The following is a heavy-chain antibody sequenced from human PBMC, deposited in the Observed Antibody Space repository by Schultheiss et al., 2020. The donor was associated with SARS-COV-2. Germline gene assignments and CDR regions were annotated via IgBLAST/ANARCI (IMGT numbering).Heavy chain of an antibody. D-gene: IGHD1-26*01. CDR2: ISYDGSNK. CDR3: ARDQELLSTYYYYGMDV. CDR1: GFTFSSYG. J-gene: IGHJ6*02. V-gene: IGHV3-30*03. Sequence: GGSLRLSCAASGFTFSSYGMHWVRQAPGKGLEWVAVISYDGSNKYYADSVKGRFTISRDNAKNSLYLQMNSLRAEDTAVYYCARDQELLSTYYYYGMDVWGQGTTVTVSS.